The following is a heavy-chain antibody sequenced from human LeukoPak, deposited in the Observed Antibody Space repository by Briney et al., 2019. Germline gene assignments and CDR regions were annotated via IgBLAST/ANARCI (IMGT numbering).Heavy chain of an antibody. V-gene: IGHV3-21*01. CDR3: ARDYGYYDYVWGSYRTTGPSAGLDP. Sequence: GGSLRLSCAASGFTFSSYSMNWVRQAPGKGLEWVSSISSSSSYIYYADSVKGRFTISRDNAKNSLYLQMNSLRAEDTAVYYCARDYGYYDYVWGSYRTTGPSAGLDPWGQGTLVTVSS. CDR1: GFTFSSYS. J-gene: IGHJ5*02. D-gene: IGHD3-16*02. CDR2: ISSSSSYI.